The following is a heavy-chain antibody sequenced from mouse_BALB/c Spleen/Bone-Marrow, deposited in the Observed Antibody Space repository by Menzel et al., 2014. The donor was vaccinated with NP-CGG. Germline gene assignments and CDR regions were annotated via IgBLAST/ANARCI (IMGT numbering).Heavy chain of an antibody. D-gene: IGHD3-2*02. J-gene: IGHJ4*01. CDR3: ARGLQGAMDY. V-gene: IGHV1-74*04. CDR2: IDPSDSET. CDR1: GYTFTSYW. Sequence: VQLPQSGAELVRPGPSVKLSCKASGYTFTSYWMNWVKQRPEQGLVWIVRIDPSDSETHYNQKFKDKAILTADKSSNTAYMQLSSLTSEDSAVYCCARGLQGAMDYWGQGTSVTVSS.